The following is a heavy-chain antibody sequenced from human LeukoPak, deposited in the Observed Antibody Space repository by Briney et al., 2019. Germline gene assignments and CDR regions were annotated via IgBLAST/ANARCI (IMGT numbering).Heavy chain of an antibody. CDR1: GGTFSSYA. V-gene: IGHV1-2*06. D-gene: IGHD3-22*01. J-gene: IGHJ4*02. CDR3: ATLLYYYDSSGYFFDY. CDR2: INPNSGGT. Sequence: ASVKVSCKASGGTFSSYAISWVRQAPGQGLEWMGRINPNSGGTNYAQKFQGRVTMTRDTSISTAYMELSRLRSDDTAVYYCATLLYYYDSSGYFFDYWGQGTLVTVSS.